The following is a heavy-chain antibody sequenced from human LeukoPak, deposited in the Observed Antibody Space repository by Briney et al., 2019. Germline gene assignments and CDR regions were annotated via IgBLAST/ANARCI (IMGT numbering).Heavy chain of an antibody. J-gene: IGHJ4*02. D-gene: IGHD5-24*01. CDR3: ARRGRDGYNYGLLIDY. Sequence: SETLSLTCTVSGGSISSSSYYWGWIRQPPGKGLEWIGRIYYSGSTYYNPSLKSRVTISVDPSKNQFSLKLSSVTAADTAVYYCARRGRDGYNYGLLIDYWGQGTLVTVSS. CDR1: GGSISSSSYY. V-gene: IGHV4-39*01. CDR2: IYYSGST.